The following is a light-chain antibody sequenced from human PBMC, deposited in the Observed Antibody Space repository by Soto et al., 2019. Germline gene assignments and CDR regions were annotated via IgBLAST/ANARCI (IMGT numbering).Light chain of an antibody. CDR3: QQTYSTLSIT. CDR2: AAS. CDR1: ESIARH. Sequence: DLQMTQSPSSLSASVGDRVTITCRASESIARHLNWYQQKPGKAPKLLIYAASSLQNGVPSRFRGGGSWTDFTLTINNLQPEDFAAYYCQQTYSTLSITFGQGTRLQIK. J-gene: IGKJ5*01. V-gene: IGKV1-39*01.